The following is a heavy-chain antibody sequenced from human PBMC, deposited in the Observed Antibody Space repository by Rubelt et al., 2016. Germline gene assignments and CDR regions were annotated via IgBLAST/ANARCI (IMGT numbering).Heavy chain of an antibody. CDR1: GGSISISSYY. D-gene: IGHD2/OR15-2a*01. Sequence: QLQLQESGPGLVKPSETLSLTCPVSGGSISISSYYWGWIRQPPGKGLGWIGGFYYSGSPYYHPSLTRRVTISVDTSKNQFSRKVRSVTAADTAMYFCARDPQNWFDPWGQGTPVTVSS. V-gene: IGHV4-39*07. CDR2: FYYSGSP. J-gene: IGHJ5*02. CDR3: ARDPQNWFDP.